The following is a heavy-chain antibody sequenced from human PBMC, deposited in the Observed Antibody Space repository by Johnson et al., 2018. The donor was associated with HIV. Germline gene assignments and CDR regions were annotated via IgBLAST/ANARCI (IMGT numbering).Heavy chain of an antibody. CDR2: ISYDGSNK. V-gene: IGHV3-30*04. CDR3: ARDRSTPQPYYYDSSGYRGYSAFDI. CDR1: GFTFSSYA. D-gene: IGHD3-22*01. J-gene: IGHJ3*02. Sequence: VQLVESGGGVVQPGRSLRLSCAASGFTFSSYAMHWVRQAPGKGLEWVAVISYDGSNKYYADSVKGRFTISRDNSKTTLYLQMNSLRPEDTAVYYCARDRSTPQPYYYDSSGYRGYSAFDIWGQGTMVTVSS.